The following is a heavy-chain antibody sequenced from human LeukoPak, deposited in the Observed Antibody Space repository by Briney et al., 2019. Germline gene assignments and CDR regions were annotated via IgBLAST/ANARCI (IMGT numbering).Heavy chain of an antibody. Sequence: ASVKVPCKASGYSFTGYNIHWVRQAPGQGLEWMGRINPHSGGTRFAQKFQDRITMTIDKSDNTVYMELNSVTSGDTAVYFCARSGNLIAASVTKDYYYYMDVWGKGTTVTVSS. J-gene: IGHJ6*03. CDR2: INPHSGGT. V-gene: IGHV1-2*06. CDR1: GYSFTGYN. D-gene: IGHD6-13*01. CDR3: ARSGNLIAASVTKDYYYYMDV.